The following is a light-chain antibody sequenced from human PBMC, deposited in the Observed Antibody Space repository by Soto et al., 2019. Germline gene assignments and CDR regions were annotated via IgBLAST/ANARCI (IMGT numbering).Light chain of an antibody. J-gene: IGKJ1*01. Sequence: DIVMTQSPDSLAVSLGERATINCKSSQSVLYSSNNKNYLAWYQQKPGQPPKLLIYWASTRESGVPDRFSGSGSGTDFTLTISSLQAEDVAVYYCQQDYSPLSWTFGQGTKVEIK. CDR2: WAS. V-gene: IGKV4-1*01. CDR1: QSVLYSSNNKNY. CDR3: QQDYSPLSWT.